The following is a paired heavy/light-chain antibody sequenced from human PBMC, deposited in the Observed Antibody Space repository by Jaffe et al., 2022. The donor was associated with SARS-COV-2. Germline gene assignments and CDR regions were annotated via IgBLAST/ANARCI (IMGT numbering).Heavy chain of an antibody. CDR1: GGSISSSTYY. CDR2: IYYSGST. D-gene: IGHD4-17*01. Sequence: QLQLQESGPGLVKPSGTLSLTCTVSGGSISSSTYYWGWIRQPPGKGLEWIGTIYYSGSTYYNPSLKSRVTISVDTSKNQFSLRLSSVTAADTAVYYCTTHPGASLKNHYGDYRFLHWGQGTLVTVSS. CDR3: TTHPGASLKNHYGDYRFLH. V-gene: IGHV4-39*01. J-gene: IGHJ4*02.
Light chain of an antibody. CDR3: QQYYSTGLT. J-gene: IGKJ4*01. Sequence: DIVMTQSPDSLAVSLGERATINCESSQSVLYGSNNKNYLAWYQQKAGQPPKLLIYWASTRESGVPDRFSGSGSGTDFTLTISSLQAEDVAVYYCQQYYSTGLTFGGGTKVEIK. CDR2: WAS. CDR1: QSVLYGSNNKNY. V-gene: IGKV4-1*01.